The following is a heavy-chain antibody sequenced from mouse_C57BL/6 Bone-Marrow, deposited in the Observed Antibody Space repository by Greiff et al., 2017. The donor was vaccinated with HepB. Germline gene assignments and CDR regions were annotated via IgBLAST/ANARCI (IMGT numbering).Heavy chain of an antibody. CDR3: ARQLRLPYYYAMDY. V-gene: IGHV1-4*01. D-gene: IGHD3-2*02. Sequence: QVQLKESGAELARPGASVKMSCKASGYTFTSYTMHWVKQRPGQGLEWIGYINPSSGYTKYNQKFKDKATLTADKSSSTAYMQLSSLTSEDSAVYYCARQLRLPYYYAMDYWGQGTSVTVSS. J-gene: IGHJ4*01. CDR1: GYTFTSYT. CDR2: INPSSGYT.